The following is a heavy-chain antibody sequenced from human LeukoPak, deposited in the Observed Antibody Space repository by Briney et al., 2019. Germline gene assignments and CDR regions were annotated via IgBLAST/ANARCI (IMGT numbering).Heavy chain of an antibody. CDR3: ARHGIGSSGRYFDY. Sequence: SETLSLTCTVSGASISSYYWSWIRQPPGKGLEWIGYIYYSGSTNYSPSLKSRLTISVDTSKNQFPLNLRSVTAADTAVYYCARHGIGSSGRYFDYWGQGTLATVSS. CDR2: IYYSGST. CDR1: GASISSYY. D-gene: IGHD6-19*01. V-gene: IGHV4-59*08. J-gene: IGHJ4*02.